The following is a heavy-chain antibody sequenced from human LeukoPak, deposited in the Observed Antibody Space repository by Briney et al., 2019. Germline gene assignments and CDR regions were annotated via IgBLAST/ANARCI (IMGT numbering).Heavy chain of an antibody. CDR1: GYTFTSYD. D-gene: IGHD1-26*01. Sequence: GASVKVSCKASGYTFTSYDINWVRQATGQGLEWMGWINPNSGGTNYAQKFQGRVTMTRDTSISTAYMELSRLRSDDTAVYYCARDLSPRIVGATTYFDYWGQGTLVTVSS. CDR3: ARDLSPRIVGATTYFDY. V-gene: IGHV1-2*02. CDR2: INPNSGGT. J-gene: IGHJ4*02.